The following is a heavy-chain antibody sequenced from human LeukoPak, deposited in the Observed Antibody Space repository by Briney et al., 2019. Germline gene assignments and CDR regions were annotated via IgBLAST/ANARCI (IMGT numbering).Heavy chain of an antibody. CDR3: ARDRKDLAARHLNWFDP. D-gene: IGHD6-6*01. V-gene: IGHV3-48*04. CDR1: GFTFSSYS. CDR2: IISSSSTI. J-gene: IGHJ5*02. Sequence: QSGGSLRLSCAASGFTFSSYSMNWVRQAPGKGLEWVSYIISSSSTIYYADSVKGRFTISRDNAKNSLYLQMNSLRAEDTAVYYCARDRKDLAARHLNWFDPWGQGTLVTVSS.